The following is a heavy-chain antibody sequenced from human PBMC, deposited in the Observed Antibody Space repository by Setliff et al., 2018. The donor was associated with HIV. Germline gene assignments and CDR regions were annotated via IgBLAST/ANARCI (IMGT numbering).Heavy chain of an antibody. D-gene: IGHD3-3*01. CDR3: ARTTVRDFGLVITNFDQ. V-gene: IGHV4-59*11. Sequence: SETLSLTCTVSGGSINGHSWSWIRQPPGKVLEWIGYIDHSETTNYNPSLKSRLTISIDTSKTQFSLNLSSVTAADRAVYYCARTTVRDFGLVITNFDQWGLGTLVTVSS. CDR1: GGSINGHS. J-gene: IGHJ4*02. CDR2: IDHSETT.